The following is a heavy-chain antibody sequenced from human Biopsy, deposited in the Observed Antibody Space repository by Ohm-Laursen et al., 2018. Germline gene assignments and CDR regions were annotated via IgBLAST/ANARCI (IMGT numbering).Heavy chain of an antibody. V-gene: IGHV3-9*01. D-gene: IGHD6-13*01. Sequence: SLRLSCAASGFTFADYAMYWVRQAPGKGLEWVSGISWNSGSKGYADSVKGRFTISRGSAKNSLYLQMNSLRTEDTALYYCAKGAGSSRSQGFDYWGQGILVTVSS. CDR2: ISWNSGSK. CDR3: AKGAGSSRSQGFDY. CDR1: GFTFADYA. J-gene: IGHJ4*02.